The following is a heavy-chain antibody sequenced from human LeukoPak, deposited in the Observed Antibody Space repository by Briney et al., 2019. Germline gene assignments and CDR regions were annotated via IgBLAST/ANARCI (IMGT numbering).Heavy chain of an antibody. Sequence: SETLSLTCAVYGGSFSGYYWSWLRQPPGKGPEWIGEINHSGSTNYNPSLKSRVTISVDTSKNQFSLKLSSVTAADTAVYYCARGKAWYQFSRFDYWGQGTLVTVSS. J-gene: IGHJ4*02. D-gene: IGHD2-2*01. CDR2: INHSGST. CDR1: GGSFSGYY. V-gene: IGHV4-34*01. CDR3: ARGKAWYQFSRFDY.